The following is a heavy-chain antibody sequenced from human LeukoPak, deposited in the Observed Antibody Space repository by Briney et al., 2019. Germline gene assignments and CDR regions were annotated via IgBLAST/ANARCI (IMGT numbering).Heavy chain of an antibody. CDR1: GFTFSSYA. V-gene: IGHV3-23*01. J-gene: IGHJ4*02. D-gene: IGHD3-9*01. CDR2: ISVSGGST. CDR3: AKGGSGYYDILTGYFRPDY. Sequence: GGSLRLSCAASGFTFSSYAMSWVRQAPGKGLEWVSAISVSGGSTYYADSVKGRFTISRDNSKNTLYLQMNSLRAEDTAVYYCAKGGSGYYDILTGYFRPDYWGQGTLVTVSS.